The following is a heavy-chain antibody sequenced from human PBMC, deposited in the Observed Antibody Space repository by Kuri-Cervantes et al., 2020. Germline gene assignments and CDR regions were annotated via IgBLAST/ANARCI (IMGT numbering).Heavy chain of an antibody. CDR2: IRSKANSYAT. D-gene: IGHD2-15*01. V-gene: IGHV3-73*01. CDR1: GFTFSGSA. J-gene: IGHJ4*02. CDR3: AKDRHLTVVLPAH. Sequence: GESLKISCAASGFTFSGSAMHWVRQASGKGLEWVGRIRSKANSYATAYVASVKGRFTISRDDSKNTAYLQMNSLRAEDTAVYYCAKDRHLTVVLPAHWGQGTLVTVSS.